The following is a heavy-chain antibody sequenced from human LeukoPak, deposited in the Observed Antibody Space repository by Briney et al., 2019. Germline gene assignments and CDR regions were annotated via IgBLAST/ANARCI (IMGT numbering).Heavy chain of an antibody. Sequence: AGGSLRLSCAASGFPFRNAWMTWVRQAPGKGLEWVGRIKSKTEGGTTDDAAHVKGRFTISRGDSKNTLYLQMNSLKTEDTAVYYCTTDGGYCSGGSCYGGAFDIWGQGTMVTVSS. D-gene: IGHD2-15*01. J-gene: IGHJ3*02. CDR1: GFPFRNAW. CDR3: TTDGGYCSGGSCYGGAFDI. CDR2: IKSKTEGGTT. V-gene: IGHV3-15*01.